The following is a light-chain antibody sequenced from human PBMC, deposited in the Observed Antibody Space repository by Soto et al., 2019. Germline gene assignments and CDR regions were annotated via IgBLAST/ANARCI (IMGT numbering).Light chain of an antibody. V-gene: IGKV1-5*01. J-gene: IGKJ1*01. CDR2: DAS. Sequence: DIQMTQSPAPLSASVGDRVTITCRASQSISSWLARYQQKPGKVPKLLIDDASSLESGVPSRFSGSGSGTEFTLTISSLQPDDFATYYCQQYNTYPWTFGQGTKVVIK. CDR3: QQYNTYPWT. CDR1: QSISSW.